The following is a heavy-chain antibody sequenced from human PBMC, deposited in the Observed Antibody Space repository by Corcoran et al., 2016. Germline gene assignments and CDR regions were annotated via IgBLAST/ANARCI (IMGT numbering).Heavy chain of an antibody. J-gene: IGHJ4*02. Sequence: EVQLVQSGAEVKKPGESLKISCKGSGYTFSNYWIAWVRQMPGKGLEWMGIIYPGDSDTRYSPSFQGQVTISADKSISTAYLQWRSLKASDTAMYYCARSCSGGSCMGNDWGQGTRVTVSS. V-gene: IGHV5-51*01. CDR1: GYTFSNYW. D-gene: IGHD2-15*01. CDR2: IYPGDSDT. CDR3: ARSCSGGSCMGND.